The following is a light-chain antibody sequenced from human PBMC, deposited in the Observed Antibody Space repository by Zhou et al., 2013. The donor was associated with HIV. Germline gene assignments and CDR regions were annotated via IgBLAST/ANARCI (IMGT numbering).Light chain of an antibody. Sequence: EIVLTQSPATLSLSPGERATLSCRASQSVGSSLAWYQQKPGQAPSLLISDASNRATGIPARFSGSGSGTDFTLTISSLQPEDFATYFCQQSYNTPLTFGGGPRWRS. CDR3: QQSYNTPLT. CDR2: DAS. V-gene: IGKV3-11*01. J-gene: IGKJ4*01. CDR1: QSVGSS.